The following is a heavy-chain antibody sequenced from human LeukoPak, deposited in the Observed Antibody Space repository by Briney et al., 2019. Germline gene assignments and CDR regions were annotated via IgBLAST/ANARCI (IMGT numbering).Heavy chain of an antibody. J-gene: IGHJ4*02. CDR3: ARDGEMATINY. V-gene: IGHV1-69*04. Sequence: SVKVSCKASGGTFSSYAISWVRQAPGQGLEWMGRFIPILGIANYAQKFQGRVTITADKSTSTAYMELSSLRSEDTAVYYCARDGEMATINYWGQGTLVTVSS. D-gene: IGHD5-24*01. CDR2: FIPILGIA. CDR1: GGTFSSYA.